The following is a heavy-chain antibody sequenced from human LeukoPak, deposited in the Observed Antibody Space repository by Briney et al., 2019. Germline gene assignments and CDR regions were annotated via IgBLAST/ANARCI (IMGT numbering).Heavy chain of an antibody. Sequence: ASVKVSCKASRYTFTGYYMHWVRQAPGQGLEWMGWINPNSGGTNYSQKLQGRGTMTRDTSISTAYMELSSLRSDDTAVYYCARDLSYCSSTSCSGNAFDIWGQGTMVTVSS. CDR2: INPNSGGT. CDR3: ARDLSYCSSTSCSGNAFDI. CDR1: RYTFTGYY. V-gene: IGHV1-2*02. J-gene: IGHJ3*02. D-gene: IGHD2-2*01.